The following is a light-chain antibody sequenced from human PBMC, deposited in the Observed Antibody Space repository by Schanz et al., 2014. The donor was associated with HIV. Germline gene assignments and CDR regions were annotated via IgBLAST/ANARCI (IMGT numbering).Light chain of an antibody. Sequence: EIVLTQSPATLSLSPGERATLSCRASQSVIKHLAWYQQKPGQAPRLLIYDASNRATGIPARFSGSGSGTDFTLTISRLEPEDFAVYYCHQYGDSRGSFGGGTKVEIK. CDR2: DAS. CDR1: QSVIKH. J-gene: IGKJ4*01. V-gene: IGKV3-11*01. CDR3: HQYGDSRGS.